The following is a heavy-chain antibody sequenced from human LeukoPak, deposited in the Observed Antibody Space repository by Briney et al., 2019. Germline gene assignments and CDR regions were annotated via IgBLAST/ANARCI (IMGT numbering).Heavy chain of an antibody. Sequence: SETLSLTCAVYGGSFSSYYWSWIRQPPGKGLEWIGEINHSGSTNYNPSLKSRVTISVDTSKNQFSLKLSSVTAADTAVYYCASEAGYWGQGTLVTVSS. J-gene: IGHJ4*02. CDR2: INHSGST. D-gene: IGHD6-13*01. V-gene: IGHV4-34*01. CDR3: ASEAGY. CDR1: GGSFSSYY.